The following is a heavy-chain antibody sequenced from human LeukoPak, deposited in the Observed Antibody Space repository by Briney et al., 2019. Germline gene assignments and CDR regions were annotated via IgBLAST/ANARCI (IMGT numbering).Heavy chain of an antibody. CDR3: AKETDYGDHIDY. V-gene: IGHV3-23*01. J-gene: IGHJ4*02. Sequence: GGSLRLSCAASGFTFSSYAMSWVRQAPGKGLEWVSGISGSGGSTYYADSVKGRFTISGDNSKNTLYLQMNSLRAGDTAVYYCAKETDYGDHIDYWGQGTLVTVSS. D-gene: IGHD4-17*01. CDR2: ISGSGGST. CDR1: GFTFSSYA.